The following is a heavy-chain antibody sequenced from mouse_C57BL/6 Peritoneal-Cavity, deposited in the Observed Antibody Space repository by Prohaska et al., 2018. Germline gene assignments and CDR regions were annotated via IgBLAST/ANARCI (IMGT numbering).Heavy chain of an antibody. Sequence: HWVKQRPEQGLEWIGRIDPANGNTKYAPKFQGKATITADTSSNTAYLQLSSLTSEDTAIYDCAQLGLRFAYWGQWTLVTVSA. J-gene: IGHJ3*01. CDR3: AQLGLRFAY. D-gene: IGHD4-1*02. CDR2: IDPANGNT. V-gene: IGHV14-3*01.